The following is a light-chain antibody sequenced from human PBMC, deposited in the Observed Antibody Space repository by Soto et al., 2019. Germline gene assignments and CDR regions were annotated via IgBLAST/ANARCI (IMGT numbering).Light chain of an antibody. J-gene: IGLJ3*02. Sequence: QSVLTEPPSVSGAPEQRVIISCTGNSTNIGAGYAVHWYQHLPLTAPKLLIYDDDNRPSWVSALFSGSKSGASASLAISGLQADDEAYYYCQSYDSGLSGSWLFVGGTKVTVL. CDR3: QSYDSGLSGSWL. CDR1: STNIGAGYA. CDR2: DDD. V-gene: IGLV1-40*01.